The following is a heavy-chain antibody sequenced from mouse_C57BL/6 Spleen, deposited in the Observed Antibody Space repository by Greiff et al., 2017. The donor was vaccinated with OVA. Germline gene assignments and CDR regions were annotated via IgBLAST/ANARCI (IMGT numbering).Heavy chain of an antibody. CDR2: IDPSDSYT. V-gene: IGHV1-69*01. CDR3: ARGTNCDY. J-gene: IGHJ2*01. Sequence: QVQLKQPGAELVMPGASVKLSCKASGYTFTSYWMHWVKQRPGQGLEWIGEIDPSDSYTNYNQKFKGKSTLTVDKSSSTAYMQLSSLTSEDSAVYYCARGTNCDYWGQGTTLTVSS. D-gene: IGHD1-3*01. CDR1: GYTFTSYW.